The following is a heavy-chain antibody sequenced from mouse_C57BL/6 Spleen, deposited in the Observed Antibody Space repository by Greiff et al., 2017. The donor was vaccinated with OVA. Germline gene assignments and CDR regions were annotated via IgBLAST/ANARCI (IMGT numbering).Heavy chain of an antibody. J-gene: IGHJ2*01. CDR2: ISDGGSYT. CDR3: ARETYYGSFFDY. Sequence: DVKLVESGGGLVKPGGSLKLSCAASGFTFSSYAMSWVRQTPEKRLEWVATISDGGSYTYYPDNVKGRFTISRDNAKNNLYLQMSHLKSEDTAMYYCARETYYGSFFDYWGQGTTLTVAS. V-gene: IGHV5-4*01. D-gene: IGHD1-1*01. CDR1: GFTFSSYA.